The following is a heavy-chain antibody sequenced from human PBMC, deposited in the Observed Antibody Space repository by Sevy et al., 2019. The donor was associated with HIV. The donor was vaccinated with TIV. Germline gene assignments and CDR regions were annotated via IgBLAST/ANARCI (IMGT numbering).Heavy chain of an antibody. CDR1: GFTFSDYY. CDR2: ISSRNTYT. J-gene: IGHJ4*02. Sequence: GGSLRLSCAASGFTFSDYYMSWIRQAPGKGLEWMSYISSRNTYTNYADSVKGRFTISRDNAKNSLYLHMDSLRAEDTAVYYCARARIAASAPYYFDYWGQGTLVTVSS. V-gene: IGHV3-11*06. CDR3: ARARIAASAPYYFDY. D-gene: IGHD6-13*01.